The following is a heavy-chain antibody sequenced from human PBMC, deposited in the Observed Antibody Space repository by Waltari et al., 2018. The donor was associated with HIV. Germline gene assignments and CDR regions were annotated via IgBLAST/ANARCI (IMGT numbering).Heavy chain of an antibody. D-gene: IGHD1-7*01. CDR2: INPNTGDE. Sequence: QMQLVQSGAGMRKPGASLKVSCKASGYSFSAFFIHWVRQAPGRGLESMGVINPNTGDENYAQRVKGRVTMTRNTSISTAYMEVSRLTSDDTGLYFCAREEAWNFGKVTWFDPWGQGTLVTVSS. J-gene: IGHJ5*02. CDR3: AREEAWNFGKVTWFDP. CDR1: GYSFSAFF. V-gene: IGHV1-2*02.